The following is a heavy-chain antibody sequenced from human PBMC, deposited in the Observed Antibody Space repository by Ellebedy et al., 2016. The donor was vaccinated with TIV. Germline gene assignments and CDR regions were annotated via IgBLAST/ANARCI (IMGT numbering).Heavy chain of an antibody. V-gene: IGHV4-34*01. J-gene: IGHJ5*02. D-gene: IGHD5-18*01. CDR1: GGSFSGYY. Sequence: SETLSLXXAVYGGSFSGYYWSWIRQPPGKGLEWIGEINHSGSTNYNPSLKSRVTISVDTSKNQFSLKLSSVTAADTAVYYCARAWIQLWTRGWFDPWGQGTLVTVSS. CDR2: INHSGST. CDR3: ARAWIQLWTRGWFDP.